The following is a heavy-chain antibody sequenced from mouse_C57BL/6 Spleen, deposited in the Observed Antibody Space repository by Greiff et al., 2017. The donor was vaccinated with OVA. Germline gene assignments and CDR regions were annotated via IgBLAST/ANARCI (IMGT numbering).Heavy chain of an antibody. CDR2: ISDGGSYT. CDR1: GFTFSSYA. J-gene: IGHJ3*01. Sequence: DVKLVESGGGLVKPGGSLKLSCAASGFTFSSYAMSWVRQTPEKRLEWVATISDGGSYTYYPDNVKGRFTISRDNAKNNLYLQMSHLKSEDTAMYYCARGAYYGSSPAWFAYWGQGTLVTVSA. D-gene: IGHD1-1*01. CDR3: ARGAYYGSSPAWFAY. V-gene: IGHV5-4*03.